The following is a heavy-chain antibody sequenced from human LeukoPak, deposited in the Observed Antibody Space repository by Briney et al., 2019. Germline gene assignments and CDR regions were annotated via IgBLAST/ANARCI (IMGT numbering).Heavy chain of an antibody. Sequence: GGSLRLSCGASGFTFSNYGMHWVRQAPGKGLEWVAVISYDGSNKYYADSVKGRFTISRDNSKNTLYLQMNSLRAEDTAVYYCAKSAGEWAEVIFYNWFVPWGQGTLVTVSS. D-gene: IGHD3-10*01. J-gene: IGHJ5*02. CDR2: ISYDGSNK. V-gene: IGHV3-33*05. CDR1: GFTFSNYG. CDR3: AKSAGEWAEVIFYNWFVP.